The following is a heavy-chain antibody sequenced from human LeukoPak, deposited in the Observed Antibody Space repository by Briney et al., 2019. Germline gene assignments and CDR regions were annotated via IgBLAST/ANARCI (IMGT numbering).Heavy chain of an antibody. J-gene: IGHJ4*02. CDR3: ARECGGDCYSDY. D-gene: IGHD2-21*02. CDR2: IKEDGSAK. CDR1: GFTFTDCG. Sequence: PGGSLRLSCAASGFTFTDCGMSWVRQAPGRGLEWVAHIKEDGSAKYYVDSVRGRFTISRDNGQNSLYLQMNGLRIEDTAVYYCARECGGDCYSDYWGQGSLVTVSS. V-gene: IGHV3-7*01.